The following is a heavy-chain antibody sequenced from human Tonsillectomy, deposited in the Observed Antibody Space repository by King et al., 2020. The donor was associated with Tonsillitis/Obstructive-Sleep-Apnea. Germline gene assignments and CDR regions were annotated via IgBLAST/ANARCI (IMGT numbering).Heavy chain of an antibody. CDR2: ISYDGTNK. J-gene: IGHJ4*02. V-gene: IGHV3-30*03. CDR3: ATYYYDTSGYVVDFDY. Sequence: VQLVESGGGVVQPGGSLRLSCAASGFTFSNYGMHWVRQAPGKGLDWVAVISYDGTNKYYADSVKGRFTISRDYSKNTLYLQMNSLRAEDTAVYYCATYYYDTSGYVVDFDYGGQGTLVTVSS. D-gene: IGHD3-22*01. CDR1: GFTFSNYG.